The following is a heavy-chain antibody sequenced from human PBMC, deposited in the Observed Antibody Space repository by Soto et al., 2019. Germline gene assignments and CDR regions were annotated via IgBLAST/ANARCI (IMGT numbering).Heavy chain of an antibody. J-gene: IGHJ4*02. CDR3: ARGKVVVAAPTYYFDY. CDR1: GYTFTSYY. V-gene: IGHV1-46*03. D-gene: IGHD2-15*01. CDR2: INPSGGST. Sequence: ASVKVSCKASGYTFTSYYMHWVRQAPGQGLEWMGIINPSGGSTSYAQKFQGRVTMTRDTSTSTVYMELSSLRSEDTAVYYCARGKVVVAAPTYYFDYWGQGTLVTVSS.